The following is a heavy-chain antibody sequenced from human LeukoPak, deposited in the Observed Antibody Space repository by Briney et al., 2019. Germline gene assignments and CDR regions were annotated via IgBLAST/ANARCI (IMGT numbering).Heavy chain of an antibody. D-gene: IGHD4-23*01. Sequence: GGSLRLSCAASGFTFSSYAMHWVRQAPGKGLEWVAVISYDGSNKHYADPVKGRFTISRDNSKNTLYLQMNSLRAEDTAVYYCARDPSTVVTPGIDYWGQGTLVTVSS. CDR2: ISYDGSNK. CDR1: GFTFSSYA. J-gene: IGHJ4*02. V-gene: IGHV3-30-3*01. CDR3: ARDPSTVVTPGIDY.